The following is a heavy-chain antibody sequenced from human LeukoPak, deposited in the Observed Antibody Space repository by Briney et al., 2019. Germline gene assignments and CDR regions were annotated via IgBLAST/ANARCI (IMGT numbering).Heavy chain of an antibody. CDR1: GYTFTSYD. J-gene: IGHJ4*02. V-gene: IGHV1-8*01. CDR2: MNPNSGNT. Sequence: RASVKVSCKASGYTFTSYDINWVRQATGQGLEWMGWMNPNSGNTGYAQKFQGRVTITADKSTSTAYMELSSLRSEDTAVYYCARGEGGWYPIDYWGQGTLVTVSS. D-gene: IGHD6-19*01. CDR3: ARGEGGWYPIDY.